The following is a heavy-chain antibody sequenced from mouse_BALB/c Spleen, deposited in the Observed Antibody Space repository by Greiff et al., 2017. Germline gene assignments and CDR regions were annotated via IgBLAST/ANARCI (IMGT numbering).Heavy chain of an antibody. Sequence: VQLKQSGTVLARPGASVKMSCKASGYTFTSYWMHWVKQRPGQGLEWIGAIYPGNSDTSYNQKFKGKAKLTAVTSTSTAYMELSSLTNEDSAVYYCTLYYGSSYGFAYWGQGTLVTVSA. CDR3: TLYYGSSYGFAY. CDR2: IYPGNSDT. J-gene: IGHJ3*01. D-gene: IGHD1-1*01. V-gene: IGHV1-5*01. CDR1: GYTFTSYW.